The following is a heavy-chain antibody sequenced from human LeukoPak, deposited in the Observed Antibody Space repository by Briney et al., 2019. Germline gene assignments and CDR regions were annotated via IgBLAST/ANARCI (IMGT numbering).Heavy chain of an antibody. CDR1: GDSVSTASNA. Sequence: SQTLSLTCAISGDSVSTASNAWYWIRQSPSRGLEWLGRTYYNSKWYTDYAVSVSGRTTINPDTSRNQLSLQLSFVTPEDTAVYYCAREREVPDWFDPWGQGTLVTVSS. CDR3: AREREVPDWFDP. CDR2: TYYNSKWYT. V-gene: IGHV6-1*01. J-gene: IGHJ5*02. D-gene: IGHD1-26*01.